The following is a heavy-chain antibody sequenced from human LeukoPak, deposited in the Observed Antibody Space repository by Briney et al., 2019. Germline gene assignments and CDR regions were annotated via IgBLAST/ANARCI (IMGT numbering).Heavy chain of an antibody. CDR1: GFTFSSYW. D-gene: IGHD5-12*01. V-gene: IGHV3-74*01. Sequence: GGSLRRSSAASGFTFSSYWMHWVRQAPGKGLAWVSLINTDGSTTTYADSVKGRFTISRDNAKNTLSLQMNSLRAEDTAVYYCATGYRDYGVGYWGQGTLVTVSS. J-gene: IGHJ4*02. CDR2: INTDGSTT. CDR3: ATGYRDYGVGY.